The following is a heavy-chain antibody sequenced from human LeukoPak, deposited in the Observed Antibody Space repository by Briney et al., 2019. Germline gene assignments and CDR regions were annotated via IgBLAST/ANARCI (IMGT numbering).Heavy chain of an antibody. D-gene: IGHD3/OR15-3a*01. CDR2: IYYSGST. CDR3: ARCRGLDAFDI. V-gene: IGHV4-59*01. J-gene: IGHJ3*02. Sequence: SETLSLTCTVSGGSINTYYWSWIRQPPGKGLEWIGHIYYSGSTNYNPSLKSRVTISVDTSKNQFSLKLSSVTAADTAVYYCARCRGLDAFDIWGQGTMVTVSS. CDR1: GGSINTYY.